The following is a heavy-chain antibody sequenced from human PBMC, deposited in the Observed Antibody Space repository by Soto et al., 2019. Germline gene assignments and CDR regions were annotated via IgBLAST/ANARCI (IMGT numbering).Heavy chain of an antibody. D-gene: IGHD6-19*01. CDR3: AKEREAGWYYFEF. Sequence: GGSLRLSCSASGFTFSSYATTWVRQAPGKGLEWVSIINGGGASAYYADSVKGRFTISRNNSKNTLYLQMNSLRVEDTAIYYCAKEREAGWYYFEFWGQGILVTVSS. J-gene: IGHJ4*02. V-gene: IGHV3-23*01. CDR2: INGGGASA. CDR1: GFTFSSYA.